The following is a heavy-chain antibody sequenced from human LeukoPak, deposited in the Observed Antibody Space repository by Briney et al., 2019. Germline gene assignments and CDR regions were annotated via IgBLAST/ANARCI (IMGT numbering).Heavy chain of an antibody. J-gene: IGHJ6*02. V-gene: IGHV4-34*01. CDR1: GGSFSGYY. Sequence: SETLSLNCAVYGGSFSGYYWSWIRQPPGQGLEWIGEINHSGSTNYNPSLKSRVTISVDTSKNQFSLKLSSVTAADTGVYYCARCVYYYGMDVWGQGTTVTVSS. CDR3: ARCVYYYGMDV. CDR2: INHSGST.